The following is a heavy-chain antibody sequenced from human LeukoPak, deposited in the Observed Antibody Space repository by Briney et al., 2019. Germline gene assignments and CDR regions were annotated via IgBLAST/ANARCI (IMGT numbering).Heavy chain of an antibody. Sequence: SETLSLTCTVSGGSISSYYWSWIRQPPGKGLEWIGEINHSGSTNYNPSLKSRVTISVDTSKNQFSLKLSSVTAADTAVYYCARGGPTHPRYCSSTSCFPPYSYYYYGMDVWGQGTTVTVSS. CDR3: ARGGPTHPRYCSSTSCFPPYSYYYYGMDV. CDR2: INHSGST. CDR1: GGSISSYY. V-gene: IGHV4-34*01. J-gene: IGHJ6*02. D-gene: IGHD2-2*01.